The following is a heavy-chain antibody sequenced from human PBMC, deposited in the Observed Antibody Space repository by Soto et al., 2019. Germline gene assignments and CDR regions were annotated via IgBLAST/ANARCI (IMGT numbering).Heavy chain of an antibody. Sequence: GGSLRLSCAASGFTFSSYAMHWVRQAPGKGLEWVAVISYDGSNKYYADSVKGRFTISRDNSKNTLYLQMNSLRAEDTAVYYCARDRDSSSWYVWFDPWGQGTLVTVSS. D-gene: IGHD6-13*01. CDR3: ARDRDSSSWYVWFDP. V-gene: IGHV3-30-3*01. J-gene: IGHJ5*02. CDR1: GFTFSSYA. CDR2: ISYDGSNK.